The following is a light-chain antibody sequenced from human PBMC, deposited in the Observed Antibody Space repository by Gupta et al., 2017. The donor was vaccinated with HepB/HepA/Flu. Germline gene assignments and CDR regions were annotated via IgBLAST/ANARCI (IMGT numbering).Light chain of an antibody. CDR2: ENY. CDR3: GTWDSSMSDVV. V-gene: IGLV1-51*02. CDR1: SSNIGINS. J-gene: IGLJ3*02. Sequence: QSVLTPPPSVSAAPGQKVTISCSGSSSNIGINSVSWYQQFPGTAPKLLIYENYNRPSGIPDRFSGSKSGSSATLGITGLQTGDEADYYCGTWDSSMSDVVFGGGTKLTVL.